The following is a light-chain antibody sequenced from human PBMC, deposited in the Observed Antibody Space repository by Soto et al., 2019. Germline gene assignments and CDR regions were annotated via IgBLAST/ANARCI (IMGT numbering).Light chain of an antibody. Sequence: QSALTQPASVSGSPGQSITISCTGTSSDVGGYSYVSWYQNYLGEAPQLLISEVSNRPSGVSNRFSGSRSGNTASLTISGLQPEDEADYYCSSYTSSSTVIFGGGTKVTVL. CDR3: SSYTSSSTVI. J-gene: IGLJ2*01. CDR1: SSDVGGYSY. V-gene: IGLV2-14*01. CDR2: EVS.